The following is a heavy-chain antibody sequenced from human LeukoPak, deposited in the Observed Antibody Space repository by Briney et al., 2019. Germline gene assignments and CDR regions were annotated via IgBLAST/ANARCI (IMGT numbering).Heavy chain of an antibody. V-gene: IGHV4-39*01. Sequence: SETLSLTCIVSGGSISTTSHYWGWIRQAPGKGLEWIGSVYYSGNTYYNPSLESRLTISVDTSKNQFSLELNSVTAADTALYYCATIAGPTKVWGQGTLVTVSS. CDR1: GGSISTTSHY. CDR3: ATIAGPTKV. D-gene: IGHD1-26*01. CDR2: VYYSGNT. J-gene: IGHJ4*02.